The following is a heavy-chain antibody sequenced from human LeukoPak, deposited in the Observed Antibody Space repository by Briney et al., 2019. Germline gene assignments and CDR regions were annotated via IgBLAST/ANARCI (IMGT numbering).Heavy chain of an antibody. CDR2: IYTSGST. V-gene: IGHV4-4*07. J-gene: IGHJ1*01. CDR3: ARGRGETYYYDSSGSILSAEYFQH. CDR1: GGSISSYY. D-gene: IGHD3-22*01. Sequence: SETLSLTCTVSGGSISSYYWSWIRQPAGKGLEWIGRIYTSGSTNYNPSLKSRVTMSVDTSKNQFSLKLSSVTAADTVVYYCARGRGETYYYDSSGSILSAEYFQHWGQGTLVTVPS.